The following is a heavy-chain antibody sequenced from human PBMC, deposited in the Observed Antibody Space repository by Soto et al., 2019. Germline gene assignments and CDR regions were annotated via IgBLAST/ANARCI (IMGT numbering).Heavy chain of an antibody. D-gene: IGHD1-26*01. CDR2: ISAYNGNT. CDR1: GYTFTSYG. J-gene: IGHJ6*01. V-gene: IGHV1-18*01. Sequence: ASVKVSCKASGYTFTSYGISWVRQAPGQGLEWMGWISAYNGNTNYAQKLQGRVTMTKDTSTSTAWKELRSLRSEVPAVYDGARSGSNYLFGMDVWEKGTTVT. CDR3: ARSGSNYLFGMDV.